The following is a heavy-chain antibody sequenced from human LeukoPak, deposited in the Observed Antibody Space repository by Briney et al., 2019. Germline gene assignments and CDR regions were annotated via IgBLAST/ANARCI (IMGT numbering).Heavy chain of an antibody. Sequence: SETLSLTCTDSGGSISSYYWSWIRQPPGKGLEWIGYIYYSGSTNYNPSLKSRVTISVDTSKNQFSLKLSSVTAADTAVYYCARDPGRREKVRYYYYGMDVWGQGTTVTVSS. CDR3: ARDPGRREKVRYYYYGMDV. CDR1: GGSISSYY. D-gene: IGHD5-24*01. CDR2: IYYSGST. J-gene: IGHJ6*02. V-gene: IGHV4-59*01.